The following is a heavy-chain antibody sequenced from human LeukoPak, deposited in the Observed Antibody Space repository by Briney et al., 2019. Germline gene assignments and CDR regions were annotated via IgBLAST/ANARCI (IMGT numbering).Heavy chain of an antibody. CDR3: AKPLEKYTYGGNFDY. V-gene: IGHV3-23*01. Sequence: PVGSLRLSCEASGFTFTSYAMSWVCQAPGKGLGWVSVISSSADSTYYADSVKGRFTISRDNSKNTLYLQMNNLRAEDTAVYYCAKPLEKYTYGGNFDYWGQGLLVTVSS. CDR2: ISSSADST. J-gene: IGHJ4*02. CDR1: GFTFTSYA. D-gene: IGHD4-23*01.